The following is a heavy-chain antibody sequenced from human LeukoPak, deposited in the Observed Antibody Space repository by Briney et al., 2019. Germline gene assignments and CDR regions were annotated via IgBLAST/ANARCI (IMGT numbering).Heavy chain of an antibody. V-gene: IGHV1-18*01. CDR1: GYTFTSYG. CDR3: ARGSYLYDILTGKHWFDP. CDR2: ISAYNGNT. J-gene: IGHJ5*02. Sequence: GASVKVSCKASGYTFTSYGINWVRQAPGQGLEWMGWISAYNGNTNYAQKLQGRVIMTTDTSTSTAYMELRSLRSDDTAVYYCARGSYLYDILTGKHWFDPWGQGTLVTVSS. D-gene: IGHD3-9*01.